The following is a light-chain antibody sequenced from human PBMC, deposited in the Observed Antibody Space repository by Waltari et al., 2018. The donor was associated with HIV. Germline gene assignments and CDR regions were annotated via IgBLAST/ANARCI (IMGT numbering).Light chain of an antibody. CDR1: SSDVGGYKY. CDR3: CSYAGGYSYV. J-gene: IGLJ1*01. Sequence: QSALTQPRSVSGSPGQSVTISCTGSSSDVGGYKYVSWYEQHPGKAPKLMIYDVSKRPSGVPDRFSGSKSGNTASLTISGLQAEDEADYYCCSYAGGYSYVFGTGTKVTVL. CDR2: DVS. V-gene: IGLV2-11*01.